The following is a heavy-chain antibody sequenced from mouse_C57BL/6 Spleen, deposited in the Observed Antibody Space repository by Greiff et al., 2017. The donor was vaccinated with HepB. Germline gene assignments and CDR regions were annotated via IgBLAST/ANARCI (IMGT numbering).Heavy chain of an antibody. CDR1: GYSITSGYY. J-gene: IGHJ3*01. V-gene: IGHV3-6*01. CDR2: ISYDGSN. CDR3: AREDDTTVVAPAY. Sequence: DVKLQESGPGLVKPSQSLSLTCSVTGYSITSGYYWNWIRQFPGNKLEWMGYISYDGSNNYNPSLKNRISITRDTSKNQFFLKLNSVTTEDTATYYCAREDDTTVVAPAYWGQGTLVTVSA. D-gene: IGHD1-1*01.